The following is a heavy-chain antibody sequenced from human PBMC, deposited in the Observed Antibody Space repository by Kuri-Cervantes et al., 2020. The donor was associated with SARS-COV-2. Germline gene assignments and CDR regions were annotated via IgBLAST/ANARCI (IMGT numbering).Heavy chain of an antibody. CDR3: ARDRGDYGDYGGFFDY. Sequence: GGSLRLSCAASGFSFSSYGMSWVRQAPGKGLEWVSVIYSGGSTYYADSVKGRFTISRDNSKNTLYLQMNSLRAEDTAVYYCARDRGDYGDYGGFFDYWGQGTLVTVSS. D-gene: IGHD4-17*01. CDR2: IYSGGST. J-gene: IGHJ4*02. V-gene: IGHV3-66*01. CDR1: GFSFSSYG.